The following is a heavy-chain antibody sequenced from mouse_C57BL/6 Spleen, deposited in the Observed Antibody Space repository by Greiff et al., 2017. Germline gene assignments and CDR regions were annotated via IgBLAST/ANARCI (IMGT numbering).Heavy chain of an antibody. V-gene: IGHV1-18*01. D-gene: IGHD1-1*01. CDR2: INPNNGGT. CDR1: GYTFTDSN. J-gene: IGHJ2*01. Sequence: EVQLQQSGPELVKPGASVKIPCKASGYTFTDSNMDWVKQSHGKSLEWIGDINPNNGGTIYNQKFKGKATLTVDKSSSTAYMELRSLTSEDTAVXYGASGGTVVARIFDYWGQGTTLTVSS. CDR3: ASGGTVVARIFDY.